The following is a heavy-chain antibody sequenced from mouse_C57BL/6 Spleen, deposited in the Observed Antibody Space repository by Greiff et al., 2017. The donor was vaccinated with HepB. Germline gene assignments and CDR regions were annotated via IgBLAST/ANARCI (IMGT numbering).Heavy chain of an antibody. Sequence: QVQLQQSGAELVRPGASVTLSCKASGYTFTDYEMHWVKQTPVHGLEWIGAIDPETGGTAYNQKFKGKAILTADKSSSTAYMELRSLTSEDSAVYYCTEREGSTVVATGHWYFDVWGTGTTVTVSS. CDR3: TEREGSTVVATGHWYFDV. V-gene: IGHV1-15*01. CDR1: GYTFTDYE. CDR2: IDPETGGT. J-gene: IGHJ1*03. D-gene: IGHD1-1*01.